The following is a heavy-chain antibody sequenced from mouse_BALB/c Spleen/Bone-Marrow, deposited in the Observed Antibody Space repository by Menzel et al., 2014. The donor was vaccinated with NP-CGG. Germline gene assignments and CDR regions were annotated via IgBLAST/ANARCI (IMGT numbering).Heavy chain of an antibody. CDR2: IDPENGNI. V-gene: IGHV14-3*02. J-gene: IGHJ2*01. CDR3: TRRGFDF. CDR1: GFNIKDTY. Sequence: VHVKQSGAELVKPGASVKLSCTASGFNIKDTYIHWVKRRPEQGLEWIGRIDPENGNIKYDPKFQVKATITADTSSNTAYLQLSSLTSEDTAGYYCTRRGFDFWGQGTPLTVSS.